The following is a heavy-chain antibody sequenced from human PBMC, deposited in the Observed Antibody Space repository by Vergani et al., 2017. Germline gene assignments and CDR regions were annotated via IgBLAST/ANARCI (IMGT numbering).Heavy chain of an antibody. CDR1: GFTFSNYA. D-gene: IGHD2/OR15-2a*01. J-gene: IGHJ4*02. CDR3: ARESDSTANFDN. Sequence: QVQLVESGGGVVQPGRSLRLSCAASGFTFSNYAMHWVRQPPGKGLEWVAVISYDGSNKYYAASVKGRFTISRDNSKNTLYLQMNSLTTEDTAVYYCARESDSTANFDNWGQGTLVTVSS. CDR2: ISYDGSNK. V-gene: IGHV3-30*04.